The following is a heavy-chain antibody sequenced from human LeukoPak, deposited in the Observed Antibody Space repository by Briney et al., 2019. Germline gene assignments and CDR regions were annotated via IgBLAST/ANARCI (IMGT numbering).Heavy chain of an antibody. CDR3: AGGSGSYYGY. CDR2: ISSNGGST. Sequence: GGSLRLSCAASGFTLSSYAMHWVRQAPGKGLEYVSAISSNGGSTYYANSVKGRFTISRDNSKNTLYLQMGSLRAEDMAVYYCAGGSGSYYGYWGQGTLVTVSS. D-gene: IGHD1-26*01. V-gene: IGHV3-64*01. CDR1: GFTLSSYA. J-gene: IGHJ4*02.